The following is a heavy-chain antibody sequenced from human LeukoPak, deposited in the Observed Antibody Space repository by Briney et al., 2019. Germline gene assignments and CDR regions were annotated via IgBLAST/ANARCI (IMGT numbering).Heavy chain of an antibody. D-gene: IGHD2-2*01. CDR1: GFTFSSYA. CDR3: ARGYCSSTSCLGAY. V-gene: IGHV3-64*01. CDR2: ISSNGGST. J-gene: IGHJ4*02. Sequence: GGSLRLSCAASGFTFSSYAMQWVRQAPGKGLEDVSAISSNGGSTYYANSVKGRFTISRDNSKNTLYLQMGSLRAEDMAVYYCARGYCSSTSCLGAYWGQGTLVTVSS.